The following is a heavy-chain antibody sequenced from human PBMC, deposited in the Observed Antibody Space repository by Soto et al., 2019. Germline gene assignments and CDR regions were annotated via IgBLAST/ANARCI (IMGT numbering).Heavy chain of an antibody. CDR2: ISNGSDGT. CDR1: GFTFDNYA. J-gene: IGHJ4*02. CDR3: AKSRSGWYVFDH. Sequence: GGSLRLSCVASGFTFDNYAMNWVRQAPEQGLEYVSSISNGSDGTDYADSVKGRFTISRDNSKSTLFLQMNSLRAEDTAIYYCAKSRSGWYVFDHWSQGTPVTVSS. V-gene: IGHV3-23*01. D-gene: IGHD6-19*01.